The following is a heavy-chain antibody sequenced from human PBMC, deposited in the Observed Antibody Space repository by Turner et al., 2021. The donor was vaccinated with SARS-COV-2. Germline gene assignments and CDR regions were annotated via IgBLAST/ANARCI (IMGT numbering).Heavy chain of an antibody. CDR2: ISSGGST. D-gene: IGHD2-2*01. V-gene: IGHV3-53*02. CDR1: GYTVSSNY. CDR3: ARGGEYQLLHYYGMDV. J-gene: IGHJ6*02. Sequence: EVQLVVTGGGLIKTGGSLRLSCAASGYTVSSNYMSWVRQAPGKGLEWVSVISSGGSTYYADSVKGRFTISRDNSKNTLYLQMNSLRAEDTAVYYCARGGEYQLLHYYGMDVWGQGTTVTVSS.